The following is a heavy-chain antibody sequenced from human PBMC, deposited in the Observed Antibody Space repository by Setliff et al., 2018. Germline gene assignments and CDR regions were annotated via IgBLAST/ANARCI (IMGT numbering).Heavy chain of an antibody. V-gene: IGHV3-74*01. CDR3: ARAGGYCSSTSCYEEDMTGVGVCDY. J-gene: IGHJ4*02. D-gene: IGHD2-2*01. Sequence: PGGSLKLSCAASGFTFDDYAMHWVRQAPGKGLEWVSGINSDGSSTSYADSVKGRFTISRDNAKNTLYLQMNSLRAEDTAVYYCARAGGYCSSTSCYEEDMTGVGVCDYWGQGTLVTVSS. CDR2: INSDGSST. CDR1: GFTFDDYA.